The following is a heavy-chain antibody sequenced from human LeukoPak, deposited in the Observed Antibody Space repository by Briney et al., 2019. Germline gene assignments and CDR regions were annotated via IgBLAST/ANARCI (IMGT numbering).Heavy chain of an antibody. J-gene: IGHJ6*03. D-gene: IGHD5-24*01. CDR3: ARLRWRWLQFHYYYYMDV. Sequence: SETLSLTCTVSGGSISSSSYYWGWIRQPPGKGLKWIGSIYYSGSTYYNPSLKSRVTISVDTSKNQFSLKLSSVTAADTAVYYCARLRWRWLQFHYYYYMDVWGKGTTVTISS. CDR2: IYYSGST. CDR1: GGSISSSSYY. V-gene: IGHV4-39*01.